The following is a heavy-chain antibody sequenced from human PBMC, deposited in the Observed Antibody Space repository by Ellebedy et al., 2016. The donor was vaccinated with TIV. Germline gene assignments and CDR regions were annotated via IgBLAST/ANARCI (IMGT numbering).Heavy chain of an antibody. CDR1: GGSITRFY. Sequence: SETLSLXXSISGGSITRFYWTWIRQPPGKGLEWIGYIYYSGNTSYNPSLKSRVTISLDTSKNQFSLKLTSVTAADTAVYYCARAESQGDYFDYWGQGTLVTVSS. CDR2: IYYSGNT. V-gene: IGHV4-59*01. J-gene: IGHJ4*02. CDR3: ARAESQGDYFDY.